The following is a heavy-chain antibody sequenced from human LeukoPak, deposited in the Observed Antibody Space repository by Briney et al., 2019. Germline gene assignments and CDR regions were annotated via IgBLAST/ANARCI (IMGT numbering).Heavy chain of an antibody. D-gene: IGHD5-24*01. CDR1: GVTVSTNY. J-gene: IGHJ4*02. V-gene: IGHV3-53*01. Sequence: GGSLRLSCAASGVTVSTNYMSWVRQAPGKGLEWVSDIYSGGTTYYADSVKGRFTISRDNSKNTLYLQMNSLRAEDTAVYYCAKDWPQLLPKYYFDYWGQGTLVTVSS. CDR2: IYSGGTT. CDR3: AKDWPQLLPKYYFDY.